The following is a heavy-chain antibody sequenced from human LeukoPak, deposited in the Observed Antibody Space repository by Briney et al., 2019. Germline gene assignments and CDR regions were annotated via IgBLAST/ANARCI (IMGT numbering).Heavy chain of an antibody. CDR2: IYTSGST. Sequence: SETLSLTCTVSGDSISSYYWSWIRQPAGKGLEWIGRIYTSGSTSYNPSLKSRVTMSVDTSNNQFSLKLSSLTAADPAVYYCPRDPQPPYYGDVWRKGPTVTVSS. CDR1: GDSISSYY. CDR3: PRDPQPPYYGDV. V-gene: IGHV4-4*07. J-gene: IGHJ6*03. D-gene: IGHD1-14*01.